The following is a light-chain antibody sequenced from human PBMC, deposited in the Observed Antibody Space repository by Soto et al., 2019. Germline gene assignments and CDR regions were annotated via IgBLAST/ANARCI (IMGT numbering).Light chain of an antibody. J-gene: IGLJ2*01. CDR1: SSDVGGYNS. CDR3: NSYTSSTTLI. Sequence: QSALTQPRSVSGSPGQSVTISCTGTSSDVGGYNSVSWYQQYPGKAPKLMIYEVSNRPSGVSNRFSGSKSGNTASLTISGRQAEDEADYYCNSYTSSTTLIFGGGTKLTVL. CDR2: EVS. V-gene: IGLV2-14*01.